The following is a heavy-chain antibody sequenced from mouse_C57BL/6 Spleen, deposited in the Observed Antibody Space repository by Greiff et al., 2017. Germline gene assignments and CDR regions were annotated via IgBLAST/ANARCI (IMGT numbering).Heavy chain of an antibody. CDR1: GCTFTGYW. Sequence: QVQLKESGAELMKPGASVKLSCKATGCTFTGYWIEWVKQRPGHGLEWIGEILPGSGSTNYNEKFKGKATFTADKSSNTSYMQLSSLTTEDSAIYYCASGVLTGTSFAYWGQGTLVTVSA. CDR2: ILPGSGST. J-gene: IGHJ3*01. V-gene: IGHV1-9*01. D-gene: IGHD4-1*01. CDR3: ASGVLTGTSFAY.